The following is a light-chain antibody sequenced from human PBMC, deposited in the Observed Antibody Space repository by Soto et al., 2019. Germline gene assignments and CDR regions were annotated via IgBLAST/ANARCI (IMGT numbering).Light chain of an antibody. CDR3: QQYGSSLGVT. CDR2: GAS. V-gene: IGKV3-20*01. CDR1: QSVSSSY. Sequence: EMVLTQSPGTLSLSPGERATLSCRASQSVSSSYLAWYQQKPGQAPRLLIYGASSRATGIPDRFSGSGSGTDFTLTISRLEPEDFAVYYCQQYGSSLGVTFGGGTKVEIK. J-gene: IGKJ4*01.